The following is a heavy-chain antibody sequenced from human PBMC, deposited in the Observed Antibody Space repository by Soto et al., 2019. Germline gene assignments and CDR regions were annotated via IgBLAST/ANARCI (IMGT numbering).Heavy chain of an antibody. CDR2: IYHSGST. CDR3: ARERRLPLRELAAAKFVDTAIYYYYYGMDV. D-gene: IGHD5-18*01. V-gene: IGHV4-4*02. Sequence: ETLSLTCAVSGGSISSSNWWSWVRQPPGKGLEWIGEIYHSGSTNYNPSLKSRVTISVDKSKNQFSLKLSSVTAADTAVYYCARERRLPLRELAAAKFVDTAIYYYYYGMDVWGQGTTVTVSS. J-gene: IGHJ6*02. CDR1: GGSISSSNW.